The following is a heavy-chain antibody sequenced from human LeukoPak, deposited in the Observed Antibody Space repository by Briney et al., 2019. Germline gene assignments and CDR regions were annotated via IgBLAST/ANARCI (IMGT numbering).Heavy chain of an antibody. CDR2: INHSGST. V-gene: IGHV4-34*01. D-gene: IGHD3-10*01. CDR1: GGSISSYY. Sequence: SETLSLTCTVSGGSISSYYWSWIRQPPGKGLEWIGEINHSGSTNYNPSLKSRVTISVDTSKNQFSLKLSSVTAADTAVYYCARPVKPYGSGSYYNNDYWGQGTLVTVSS. J-gene: IGHJ4*02. CDR3: ARPVKPYGSGSYYNNDY.